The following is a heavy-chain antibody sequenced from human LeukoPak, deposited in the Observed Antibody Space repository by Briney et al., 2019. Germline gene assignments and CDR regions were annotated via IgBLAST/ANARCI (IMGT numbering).Heavy chain of an antibody. CDR1: GFTFSSYA. CDR3: ARERSVLLSPSLYYYYMDV. CDR2: ISYDGSNK. V-gene: IGHV3-30*01. Sequence: PGGSLRLSCAASGFTFSSYAMHWVRQAPGKGLEWVAVISYDGSNKYYADSVKGRFTISRDNSKNTLYLQTNSLRAEDTAVYYCARERSVLLSPSLYYYYMDVWGKGTTVTVSS. J-gene: IGHJ6*03. D-gene: IGHD2/OR15-2a*01.